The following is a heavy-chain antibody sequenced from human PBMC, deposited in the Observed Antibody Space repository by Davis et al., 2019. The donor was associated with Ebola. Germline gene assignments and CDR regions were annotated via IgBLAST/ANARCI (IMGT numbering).Heavy chain of an antibody. CDR3: ARVGYDFWSGYSSDNWFDP. D-gene: IGHD3-3*01. V-gene: IGHV4-59*01. CDR1: GGSISSYY. J-gene: IGHJ5*02. CDR2: IYYSGST. Sequence: GSLRLSCTVSGGSISSYYWSWIRQPPGKGLEWIGYIYYSGSTNYNPSLKSRVTISVDTSKNQFSLKLSSVTAADTAVYYCARVGYDFWSGYSSDNWFDPWGQGTLVTVSP.